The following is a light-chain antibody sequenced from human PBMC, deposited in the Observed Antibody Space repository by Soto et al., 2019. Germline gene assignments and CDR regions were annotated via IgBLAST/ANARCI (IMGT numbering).Light chain of an antibody. V-gene: IGLV4-69*01. CDR3: QTWGTGLQV. Sequence: QPVLTQSPSASASLGASVKLTCTLSSGHSTYAIAWHQQQPEKGPRYLMNLYSDGSHKKGDGVPDRSSGSSSGAERYLTISSLQSEDEADYYCQTWGTGLQVFGGGTKLTVL. CDR2: LYSDGSH. CDR1: SGHSTYA. J-gene: IGLJ2*01.